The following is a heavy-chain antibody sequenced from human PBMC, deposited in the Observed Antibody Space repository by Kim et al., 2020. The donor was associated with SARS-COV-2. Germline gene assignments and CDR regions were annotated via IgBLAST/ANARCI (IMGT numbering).Heavy chain of an antibody. V-gene: IGHV4-39*01. Sequence: SETLSLTCTVSGGSISSSSYYWGWIRQPPGKGLEWIGSIYYSGSTYYNRSLKSRVTISVDTSKNQFSLKLSSVTAADTAVYYCARLGLTRVYYYDSSGYSIWGQGTLVTVSS. CDR1: GGSISSSSYY. D-gene: IGHD3-22*01. CDR3: ARLGLTRVYYYDSSGYSI. J-gene: IGHJ4*02. CDR2: IYYSGST.